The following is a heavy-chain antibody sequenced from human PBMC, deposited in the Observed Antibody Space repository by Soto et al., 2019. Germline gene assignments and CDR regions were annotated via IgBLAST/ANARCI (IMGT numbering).Heavy chain of an antibody. CDR1: GFTFSSYE. D-gene: IGHD2-2*02. CDR2: ISSSGSTI. J-gene: IGHJ6*02. Sequence: VQLVESGGGLVQPGGSLRLSCAASGFTFSSYEMDWVRQAPGKGLEWVSFISSSGSTIYYADSVKGRFTISRDNAKNSLYLQMNSLRAEDTAIYYCARGGDGFCSSTSCYSGYYYYGMDVWGQGTTVTVS. CDR3: ARGGDGFCSSTSCYSGYYYYGMDV. V-gene: IGHV3-48*03.